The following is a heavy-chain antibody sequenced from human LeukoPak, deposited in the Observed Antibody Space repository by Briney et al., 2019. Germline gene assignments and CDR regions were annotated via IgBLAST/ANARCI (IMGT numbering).Heavy chain of an antibody. Sequence: PSETLSLTCTVSGGSISSGSYYWRWIRQPAGKGLEWIGRIYTSGSTNYNPSLKSRVTISVDTSKNQFSLKLSSVTAADTAVYYCARGTWMYYFDYWGQGTLVTVSS. CDR2: IYTSGST. J-gene: IGHJ4*02. D-gene: IGHD5-12*01. CDR3: ARGTWMYYFDY. V-gene: IGHV4-61*02. CDR1: GGSISSGSYY.